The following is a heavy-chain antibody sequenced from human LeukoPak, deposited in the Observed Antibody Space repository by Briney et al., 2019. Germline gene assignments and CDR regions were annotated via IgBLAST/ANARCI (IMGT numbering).Heavy chain of an antibody. V-gene: IGHV1-18*01. CDR2: ISAYNGNT. J-gene: IGHJ4*02. Sequence: ASVKVSCKASGYTFTGYGISWVRQAPGQGLEWMGWISAYNGNTNYAQKLQGRVTMTTDTSTSTAYMELRSLRSDDTAVYYCARDRGYYYDSSGYLFDYWGQGTLVTVSS. D-gene: IGHD3-22*01. CDR1: GYTFTGYG. CDR3: ARDRGYYYDSSGYLFDY.